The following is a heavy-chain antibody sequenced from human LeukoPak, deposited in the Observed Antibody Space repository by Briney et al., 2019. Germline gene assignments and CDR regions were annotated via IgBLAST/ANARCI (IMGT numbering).Heavy chain of an antibody. CDR2: TYYSGST. Sequence: SQTLSLTCTVSGGSISSGGYYWSWIRQHPGKGLEWIGYTYYSGSTYYNPSLKSRVTISVDTSKNQFSLKLSSVTAADTAVYYCAVYDSSGFDYWGQGTLVTVSS. V-gene: IGHV4-31*03. D-gene: IGHD3-22*01. CDR3: AVYDSSGFDY. CDR1: GGSISSGGYY. J-gene: IGHJ4*02.